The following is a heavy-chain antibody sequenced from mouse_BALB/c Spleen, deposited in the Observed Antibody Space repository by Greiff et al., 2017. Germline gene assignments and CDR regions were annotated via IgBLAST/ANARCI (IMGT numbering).Heavy chain of an antibody. J-gene: IGHJ2*01. CDR3: ARHTLLNSNFDY. D-gene: IGHD4-1*02. CDR2: ISSGGSYT. V-gene: IGHV5-6*01. Sequence: EVKVVESGGDLVKPGGSLKLSCAASGFTFSSYGMSWVRQTPDKRLEWVATISSGGSYTYYPDSVKGRFTISRDNAKNTLYLQMSSLKSEDTAMYYCARHTLLNSNFDYWGQGTTLTVSS. CDR1: GFTFSSYG.